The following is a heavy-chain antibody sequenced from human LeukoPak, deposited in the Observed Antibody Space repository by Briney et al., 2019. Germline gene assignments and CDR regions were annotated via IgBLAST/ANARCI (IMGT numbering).Heavy chain of an antibody. J-gene: IGHJ2*01. CDR2: IYYSGST. Sequence: SETLSLTCTVSGGSISSYYWSWIRQPPGKGLEWIGYIYYSGSTNYNPSLKSRVTISVDTSKNQFSLKLSSVTAADTAVYYCARVYCSSTSCLLPYWYSDLWGRGTLVTVSS. D-gene: IGHD2-2*01. CDR1: GGSISSYY. CDR3: ARVYCSSTSCLLPYWYSDL. V-gene: IGHV4-59*01.